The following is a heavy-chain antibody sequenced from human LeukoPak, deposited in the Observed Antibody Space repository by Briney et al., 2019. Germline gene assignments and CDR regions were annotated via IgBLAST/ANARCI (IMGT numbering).Heavy chain of an antibody. Sequence: PGTSLRLSCAASGLTFRNYAMHWVRQAPGGRLEWVAVIWFDGTEKYYAASVMGRFTISRDSSENTLYLQMNGLRTEDTAVYYCARVNGPNSGYYYTLDLWGQGTPVTVSS. D-gene: IGHD3-22*01. CDR3: ARVNGPNSGYYYTLDL. CDR2: IWFDGTEK. CDR1: GLTFRNYA. V-gene: IGHV3-33*01. J-gene: IGHJ5*02.